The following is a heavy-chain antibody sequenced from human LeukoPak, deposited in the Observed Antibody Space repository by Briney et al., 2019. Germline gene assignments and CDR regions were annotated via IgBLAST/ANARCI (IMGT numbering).Heavy chain of an antibody. CDR2: ITTGGDT. CDR3: ARGSFD. J-gene: IGHJ4*02. V-gene: IGHV3-53*01. CDR1: GFTVSSNY. Sequence: PGGSLRLSCAASGFTVSSNYMNWVRPAPGKGLEWVSVITTGGDTYYADSVKGRFTISRDSPKNTLYLQMNSLRAEDTAVYYCARGSFDWGQGILVTVSS.